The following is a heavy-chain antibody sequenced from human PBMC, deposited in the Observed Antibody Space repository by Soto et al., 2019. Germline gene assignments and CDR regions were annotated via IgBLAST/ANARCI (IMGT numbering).Heavy chain of an antibody. CDR1: GFTFSSYG. CDR3: VSIYYYSLTQSFDY. D-gene: IGHD3-16*01. Sequence: QVQLVESGGGVLQPGMSLRLSCAASGFTFSSYGMHWVRQAPGKGLEWVAFISFDWINKYYADSVTGRVTISRDNSTNTLFLQMRSLRAADTALSYCVSIYYYSLTQSFDYWGQGNLVTVSA. J-gene: IGHJ4*02. V-gene: IGHV3-30*03. CDR2: ISFDWINK.